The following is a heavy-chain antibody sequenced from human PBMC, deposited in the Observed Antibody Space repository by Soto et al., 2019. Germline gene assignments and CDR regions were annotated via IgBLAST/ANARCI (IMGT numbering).Heavy chain of an antibody. J-gene: IGHJ6*02. CDR3: ARGPYDSVGSSFGSRMDV. Sequence: QVQLQASGPGLVKSSETLSVRCFVSREALGSAQLYWNWIWQAPGQGLGWIGQTFFTWATKYSDYLKSGVTMSVDTSKSQMSLTLTAVDAADSAKYFCARGPYDSVGSSFGSRMDVWGQGPTVNAS. V-gene: IGHV4-61*01. D-gene: IGHD2-15*01. CDR2: TFFTWAT. CDR1: REALGSAQLY.